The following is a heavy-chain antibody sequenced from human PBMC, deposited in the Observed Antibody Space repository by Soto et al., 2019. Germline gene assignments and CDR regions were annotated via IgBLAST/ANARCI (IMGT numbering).Heavy chain of an antibody. J-gene: IGHJ5*02. CDR3: ARNGPNWFDP. Sequence: PSETLSLTCAVYGGSFSGCYWSWIRQPPGKGLEWIGEINHSGSTNYNPSLKSRVTISVDTSKNQFSLKLSSVTAADTAVYYCARNGPNWFDPWGQGTLVTVSS. V-gene: IGHV4-34*01. CDR2: INHSGST. CDR1: GGSFSGCY.